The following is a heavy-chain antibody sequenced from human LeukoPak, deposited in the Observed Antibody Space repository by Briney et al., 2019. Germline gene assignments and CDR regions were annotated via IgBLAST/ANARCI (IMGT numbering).Heavy chain of an antibody. D-gene: IGHD3-22*01. J-gene: IGHJ5*02. CDR1: GGSISSYY. CDR3: ARDRREYYDSSGYFNWFDP. Sequence: SETLSLTCTVSGGSISSYYWSWIRQPPGKGLEWIGYTYYSGSTNYNPSLKSRVTISVDTSKNQFSLKLSSVTAADTAVYYCARDRREYYDSSGYFNWFDPWGQGTLVTVSS. CDR2: TYYSGST. V-gene: IGHV4-59*01.